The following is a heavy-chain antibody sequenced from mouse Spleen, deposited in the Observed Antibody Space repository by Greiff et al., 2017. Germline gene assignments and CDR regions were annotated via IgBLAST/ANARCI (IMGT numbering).Heavy chain of an antibody. Sequence: QVQLQQPGAELVKPGASVKLSCKASGYTFTSYWMQWVKQRPGQGLEWIGEIDPSDSYTNYNQKFKGKATLTVDTSSSTAYMQLSSLTSEDSAVYYCARSGLRSPAYWGQGTLVTVSA. CDR1: GYTFTSYW. J-gene: IGHJ3*01. D-gene: IGHD1-1*01. CDR3: ARSGLRSPAY. CDR2: IDPSDSYT. V-gene: IGHV1-50*01.